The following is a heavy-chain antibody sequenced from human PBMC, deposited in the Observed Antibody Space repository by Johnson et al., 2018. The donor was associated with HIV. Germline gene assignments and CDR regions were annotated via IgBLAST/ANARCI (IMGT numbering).Heavy chain of an antibody. CDR3: AREGRGRGGSTILGDAFDI. D-gene: IGHD3-3*01. V-gene: IGHV3-9*01. CDR1: GFTFDDYA. J-gene: IGHJ3*02. Sequence: VQLVESGGGVVQPGRSLRLSCAASGFTFDDYAMHWVRQAPGKGLEWVSCISWNSGSIDYADSVKGRFTISRDNAKNSLYLQMNSLRAEDTAVYYCAREGRGRGGSTILGDAFDIWGQGTMVTVSS. CDR2: ISWNSGSI.